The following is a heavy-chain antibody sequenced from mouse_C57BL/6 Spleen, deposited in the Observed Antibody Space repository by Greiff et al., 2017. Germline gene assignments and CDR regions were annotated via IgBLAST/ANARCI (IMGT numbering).Heavy chain of an antibody. CDR2: IRSKSNNYAT. D-gene: IGHD1-1*01. Sequence: EVKLVESGGGLVQPKGSLKLSCAASGFSFNTYAMNWVRQAPGKGLEWVARIRSKSNNYATYYADSVKDRFTISRDDSESMLYLQMNNLKTEDTAMYYCVRYYGSDYYAMDYWGQGTSVTVSS. CDR1: GFSFNTYA. J-gene: IGHJ4*01. V-gene: IGHV10-1*01. CDR3: VRYYGSDYYAMDY.